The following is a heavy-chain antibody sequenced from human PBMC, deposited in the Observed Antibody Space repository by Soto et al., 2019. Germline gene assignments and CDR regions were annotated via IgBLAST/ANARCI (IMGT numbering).Heavy chain of an antibody. V-gene: IGHV4-59*12. D-gene: IGHD1-1*01. CDR1: GGSISSYY. Sequence: PSETLSLTCTVSGGSISSYYWSWIRQPPGKGLEWIGYIYYSGSTNYNPSLKSRVTISVDTSKNQFSLKLSSLTAGDTAVYYCAKDGADYYWNDWGQGTLVTVSS. J-gene: IGHJ4*02. CDR3: AKDGADYYWND. CDR2: IYYSGST.